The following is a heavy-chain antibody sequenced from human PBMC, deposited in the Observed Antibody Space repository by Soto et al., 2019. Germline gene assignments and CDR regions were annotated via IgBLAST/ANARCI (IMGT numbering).Heavy chain of an antibody. CDR3: ARLEGLATISYYFDF. D-gene: IGHD3-9*01. Sequence: QLQLQESGPGLVKPSETLSLTCSVSDDSINSDKYYWGWIRQPPGKGLEWIGSIYYSGNAYYNPSLQTRVTISLDKSKSRFSLKLNSVTAADSAVYFCARLEGLATISYYFDFWGPGALVTVSS. CDR1: DDSINSDKYY. V-gene: IGHV4-39*01. J-gene: IGHJ4*02. CDR2: IYYSGNA.